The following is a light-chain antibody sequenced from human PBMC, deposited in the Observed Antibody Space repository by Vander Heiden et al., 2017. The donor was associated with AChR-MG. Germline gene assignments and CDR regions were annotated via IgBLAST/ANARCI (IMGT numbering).Light chain of an antibody. CDR1: QSISTY. V-gene: IGKV1-39*01. Sequence: DIQMTQSPSSLSASVGDRVTITCRSSQSISTYLNWYQQKPGKAPKLLIYATSNLQSGVPSRFSGSGSGTDFTLTISRLQLEDFATYYCQQSFRNPITFGLGTRLEIK. J-gene: IGKJ5*01. CDR3: QQSFRNPIT. CDR2: ATS.